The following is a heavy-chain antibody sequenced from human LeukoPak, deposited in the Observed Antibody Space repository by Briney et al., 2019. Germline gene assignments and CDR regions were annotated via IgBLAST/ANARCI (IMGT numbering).Heavy chain of an antibody. CDR3: ARRRCQSTACYFDF. CDR2: IDPLDSYT. Sequence: GESLKISCKGSGDTFTDTWISWVRQMPGKGLEWMGRIDPLDSYTYYNPSFQGHVTLSVDKSISTAYLQWSSLKASDTGIYYCARRRCQSTACYFDFWGQGTLVTVSS. V-gene: IGHV5-10-1*01. CDR1: GDTFTDTW. D-gene: IGHD2/OR15-2a*01. J-gene: IGHJ4*02.